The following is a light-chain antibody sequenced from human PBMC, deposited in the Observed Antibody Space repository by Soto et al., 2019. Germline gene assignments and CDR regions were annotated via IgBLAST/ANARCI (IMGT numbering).Light chain of an antibody. CDR2: NNN. V-gene: IGLV1-47*02. CDR1: SSNIESNW. J-gene: IGLJ2*01. Sequence: QSVVTQAPSVSGTPGQRVTISCSGSSSNIESNWVYWYQQLPGTAPKLLIYNNNQRPSGVSDRFSGSKSGTSASLAITGLRSDDEADYYCATWDDYLYTPIIGGGTKLTVL. CDR3: ATWDDYLYTPI.